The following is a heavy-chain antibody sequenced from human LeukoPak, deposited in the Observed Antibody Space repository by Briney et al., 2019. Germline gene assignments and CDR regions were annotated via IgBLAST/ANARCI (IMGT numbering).Heavy chain of an antibody. CDR1: GGSFSGYY. CDR3: ARGHGSGPAGKYYFDY. Sequence: SETLSLTCAVYGGSFSGYYWSWIRQPPGKGLEWIGEINHSGSTNYNPSLKSRVTISVDTSKNQFSLKLSSVTAADTAVYYCARGHGSGPAGKYYFDYWGQGTLVTVSS. V-gene: IGHV4-34*01. CDR2: INHSGST. J-gene: IGHJ4*02. D-gene: IGHD3-10*01.